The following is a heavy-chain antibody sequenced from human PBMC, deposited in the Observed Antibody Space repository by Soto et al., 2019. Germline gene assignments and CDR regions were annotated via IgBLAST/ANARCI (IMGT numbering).Heavy chain of an antibody. CDR3: ARAPFHCSGGSCPSSGYYYFHAFDI. CDR1: GGTFSSYA. Sequence: QVQLVQSGAEVKKPGSSVKVSCKASGGTFSSYAISWVRQAPGQGLEWMGGIIPIFGTANYAQKFQGRVTITADESTSTAYMELSSLRSEDTAVYYCARAPFHCSGGSCPSSGYYYFHAFDIWGQGTMVTVSS. V-gene: IGHV1-69*12. J-gene: IGHJ3*02. CDR2: IIPIFGTA. D-gene: IGHD2-15*01.